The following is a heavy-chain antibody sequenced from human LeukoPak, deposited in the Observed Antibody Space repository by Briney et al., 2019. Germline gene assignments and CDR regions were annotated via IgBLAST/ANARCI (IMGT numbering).Heavy chain of an antibody. V-gene: IGHV3-30*18. CDR1: GFTFSRYG. J-gene: IGHJ4*02. Sequence: GRSLRLSCAASGFTFSRYGMHWVRQAPGKGLEWVAVISSDGVNKYSADSVKGRFTISRDNSKNTLHLQMNSLRAADTAVYYCAKGQNYYDGSGYYSTDYWGQGTPVTVSS. CDR2: ISSDGVNK. D-gene: IGHD3-22*01. CDR3: AKGQNYYDGSGYYSTDY.